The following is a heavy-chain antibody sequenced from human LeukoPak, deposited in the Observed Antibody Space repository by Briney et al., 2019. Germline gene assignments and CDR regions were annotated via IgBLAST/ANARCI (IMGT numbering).Heavy chain of an antibody. CDR2: IHSDGITT. V-gene: IGHV3-74*01. Sequence: GGSLRLSCAASGFTFSSYWMHWVRQAPGRGLVWVSRIHSDGITTNYADSVKGRFTISRDNAQNTLYLQMNSLRAEDTAVYYCGRECSDSRYFDYWGQGTLVTVSS. CDR1: GFTFSSYW. J-gene: IGHJ4*02. D-gene: IGHD2-15*01. CDR3: GRECSDSRYFDY.